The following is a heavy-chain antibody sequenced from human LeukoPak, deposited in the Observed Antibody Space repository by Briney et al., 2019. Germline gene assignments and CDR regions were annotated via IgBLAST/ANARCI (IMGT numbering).Heavy chain of an antibody. CDR1: GYSISSGYC. D-gene: IGHD6-13*01. V-gene: IGHV4-38-2*01. CDR2: IYHSGST. Sequence: SETLSLTCAVSGYSISSGYCWGWIRQPPGKGLEWIGSIYHSGSTYYNPSLKSRVTISVDTSKNQFSLKLSSVTAADTAVYYCARQQQLVLGYFDYWGQGTLVTVSS. J-gene: IGHJ4*02. CDR3: ARQQQLVLGYFDY.